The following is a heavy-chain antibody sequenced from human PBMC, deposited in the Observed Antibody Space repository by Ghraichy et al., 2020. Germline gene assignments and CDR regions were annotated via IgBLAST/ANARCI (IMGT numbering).Heavy chain of an antibody. V-gene: IGHV3-23*01. CDR3: AKDNYYDSSGYPLSAFDI. D-gene: IGHD3-22*01. J-gene: IGHJ3*02. Sequence: GESLNISCAASGFTFSSYAMSWVRQAPGKGLEWVSAISGSGGSTYYADSVKGRFTISRDNSKNTLYLQMNSLRAEDTAVYYCAKDNYYDSSGYPLSAFDIWGQGTMVTVSS. CDR2: ISGSGGST. CDR1: GFTFSSYA.